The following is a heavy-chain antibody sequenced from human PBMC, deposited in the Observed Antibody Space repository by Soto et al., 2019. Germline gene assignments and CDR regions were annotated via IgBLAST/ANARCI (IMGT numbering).Heavy chain of an antibody. D-gene: IGHD3-22*01. CDR1: GYTFTIYG. J-gene: IGHJ4*02. Sequence: ASVTVSCKSSGYTFTIYGIMWVRQAPGQGLEWMGWISAYNGNTNYAQKLQGRVTMTTDTSTSTAYMELRSLRSDDTAVYYCARHGYYDSSGYRSDFDYWGQGTLVTVS. CDR3: ARHGYYDSSGYRSDFDY. CDR2: ISAYNGNT. V-gene: IGHV1-18*01.